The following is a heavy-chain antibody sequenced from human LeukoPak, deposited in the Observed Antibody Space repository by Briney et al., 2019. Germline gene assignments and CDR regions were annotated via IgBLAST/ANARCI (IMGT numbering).Heavy chain of an antibody. CDR3: ARLSLYDTRNDY. J-gene: IGHJ4*02. Sequence: SETLSLTCTVSGGSISSSSYYWGWIRQPPGKGLEWIGSIYYSGSTYYNPSLKSRVTISVDTSKNQFSLKLSSVTAADTAVYYCARLSLYDTRNDYWGQGTLATVSS. CDR2: IYYSGST. V-gene: IGHV4-39*01. D-gene: IGHD3-22*01. CDR1: GGSISSSSYY.